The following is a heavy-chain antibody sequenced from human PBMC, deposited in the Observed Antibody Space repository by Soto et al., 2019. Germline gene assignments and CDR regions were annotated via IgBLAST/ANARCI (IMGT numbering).Heavy chain of an antibody. CDR1: SVSISSGNW. J-gene: IGHJ4*02. D-gene: IGHD3-10*01. CDR3: ARLVYDTRLNYMYFDF. CDR2: IFHDGTA. V-gene: IGHV4-4*02. Sequence: SETLSLTCAVSSVSISSGNWWTWVRQTPQRGLEYIGEIFHDGTANYYPSFERRVAISVDTSKNQFSLKLTSVTAADTAIYFCARLVYDTRLNYMYFDFWGQGALVTVSS.